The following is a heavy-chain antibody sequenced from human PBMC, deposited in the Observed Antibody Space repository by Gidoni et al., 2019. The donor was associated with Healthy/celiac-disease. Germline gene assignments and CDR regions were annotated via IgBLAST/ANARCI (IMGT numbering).Heavy chain of an antibody. CDR2: IIPIFGTA. Sequence: QVQLVQSGAEVKKPGSSVKVSCKASGGTFSSYAISWVRQAPGQGLEWMGGIIPIFGTANYAQKFQGRVTITADESTSTAYMELSSLRSEDTAVYYCARGEAYNWNDDGNAFDIWGQGTMVTVSS. J-gene: IGHJ3*02. CDR1: GGTFSSYA. V-gene: IGHV1-69*01. CDR3: ARGEAYNWNDDGNAFDI. D-gene: IGHD1-20*01.